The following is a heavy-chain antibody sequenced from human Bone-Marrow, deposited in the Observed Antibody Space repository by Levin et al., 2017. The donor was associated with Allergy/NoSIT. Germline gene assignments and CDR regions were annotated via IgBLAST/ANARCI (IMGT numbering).Heavy chain of an antibody. V-gene: IGHV4-59*01. CDR1: GGSISSYY. Sequence: SETLSLTCTVSGGSISSYYWSWIRQPPGKGLEWIGYIYYSGSTNYNPSLKSRVTISVDTSKNQFSLKLSSVTAADTAVYYCARSAYGDQHYWGQGTLVTVSS. CDR3: ARSAYGDQHY. CDR2: IYYSGST. J-gene: IGHJ4*02. D-gene: IGHD4-17*01.